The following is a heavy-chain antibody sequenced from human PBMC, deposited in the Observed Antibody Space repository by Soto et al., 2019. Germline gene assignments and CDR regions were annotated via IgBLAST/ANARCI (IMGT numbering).Heavy chain of an antibody. Sequence: QVQLQESGPGLVKPSETLSLTCTVSGGSISSYYWSWIRQPPGKGLEWIGYIYYSGSTNYNPSLKIRVTISVDTSKNQFSLKLSSVTAADTAVYYCARRTYGSGSYYLGYYYYYYYMDVWGKGTTVTVSS. D-gene: IGHD3-10*01. CDR1: GGSISSYY. CDR3: ARRTYGSGSYYLGYYYYYYYMDV. J-gene: IGHJ6*03. CDR2: IYYSGST. V-gene: IGHV4-59*08.